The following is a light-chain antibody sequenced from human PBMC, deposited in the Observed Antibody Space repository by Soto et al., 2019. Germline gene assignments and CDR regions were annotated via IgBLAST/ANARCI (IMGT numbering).Light chain of an antibody. J-gene: IGLJ1*01. CDR3: ISYSGSDTSYV. V-gene: IGLV2-14*01. CDR2: EVH. Sequence: LTLPGSGCRSPGQSINISCTGTSSAIGSYNYVAGYQQFPGKTPKLIIYEVHNRPSGVSFRFSGFKSGNTASLPISGLHAEDEADYYCISYSGSDTSYVFGTGTKVTLL. CDR1: SSAIGSYNY.